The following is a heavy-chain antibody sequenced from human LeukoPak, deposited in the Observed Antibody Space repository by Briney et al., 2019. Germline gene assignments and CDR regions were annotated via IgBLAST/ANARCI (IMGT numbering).Heavy chain of an antibody. CDR2: IYYSGST. V-gene: IGHV4-31*03. D-gene: IGHD3-10*01. J-gene: IGHJ4*02. CDR1: GGSISSGGYY. Sequence: PSETLSLTCTVSGGSISSGGYYWSWIRQHPGKGLEWIGYIYYSGSTYYNPSLKSRVTISVDTSKNQFSLKLRSVTAADTAVYYCARHYGSGSYYAYWGQGTLVTVSS. CDR3: ARHYGSGSYYAY.